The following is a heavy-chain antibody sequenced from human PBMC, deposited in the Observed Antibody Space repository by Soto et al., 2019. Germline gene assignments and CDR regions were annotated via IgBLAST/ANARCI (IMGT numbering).Heavy chain of an antibody. Sequence: SQTLSLTCAISGDSVSSSSVTWNWIRQSPSRGLEWLGRTYYRSKWYNDYAESVKSRITINPDTSKNQFSLKLNSVTAADTAVYYCARGVNYYDSSGSSWFYPWGQGALVPVSS. V-gene: IGHV6-1*01. CDR2: TYYRSKWYN. D-gene: IGHD3-22*01. CDR1: GDSVSSSSVT. CDR3: ARGVNYYDSSGSSWFYP. J-gene: IGHJ5*02.